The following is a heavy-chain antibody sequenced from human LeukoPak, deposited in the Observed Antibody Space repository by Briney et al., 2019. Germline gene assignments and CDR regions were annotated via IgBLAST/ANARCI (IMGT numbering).Heavy chain of an antibody. J-gene: IGHJ5*02. CDR3: AKAAYGDYVNWFDP. V-gene: IGHV3-30*02. CDR1: GFSFSRYG. CDR2: IRDNGSTR. Sequence: GGSLRLSCAASGFSFSRYGLHWVRQAPGKGLEWMAFIRDNGSTRYYADSVKGRFTVSRDNSKNTLYLQMNSLRAEDTALYYCAKAAYGDYVNWFDPWGQGTLVTVSS. D-gene: IGHD4-17*01.